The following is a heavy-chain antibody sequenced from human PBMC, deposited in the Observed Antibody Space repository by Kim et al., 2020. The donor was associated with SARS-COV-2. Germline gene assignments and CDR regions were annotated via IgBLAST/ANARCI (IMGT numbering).Heavy chain of an antibody. Sequence: ASVKVSCKTSGYSFSGYGISWVRQAPGQGLEWMGWISGDKGNTNYAQKLQGRVTMTTDTSTSTAYMELRSLRSDDTAVYYCARDRSDYSDSVDYEYYSMDVWGQGTTVTVSS. V-gene: IGHV1-18*01. CDR1: GYSFSGYG. CDR2: ISGDKGNT. D-gene: IGHD4-17*01. J-gene: IGHJ6*02. CDR3: ARDRSDYSDSVDYEYYSMDV.